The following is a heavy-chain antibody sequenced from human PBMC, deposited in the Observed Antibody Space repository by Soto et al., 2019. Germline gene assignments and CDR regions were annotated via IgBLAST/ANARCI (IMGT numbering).Heavy chain of an antibody. Sequence: ASVKVSCKASGGTFSSYAISWVRQAPGQGLEWMGGINPNSGGTNYAQKFQGRVTMTRDTSISTAYMELSRLRSDDTAVYYCARGGSSSWTPPNYYYYGMDVWGQGTTVTVSS. CDR2: INPNSGGT. CDR1: GGTFSSYA. V-gene: IGHV1-2*02. CDR3: ARGGSSSWTPPNYYYYGMDV. D-gene: IGHD6-13*01. J-gene: IGHJ6*02.